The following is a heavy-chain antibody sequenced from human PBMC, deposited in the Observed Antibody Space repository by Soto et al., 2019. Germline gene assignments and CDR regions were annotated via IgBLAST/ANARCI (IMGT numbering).Heavy chain of an antibody. D-gene: IGHD6-19*01. Sequence: PSETLSLTCAVYGGSFSGYYWGWVRQPPGKGLEWIGEINHSGSTNYNPSLKSRVTISVDTSKNQFSLKLSSVTAADTAVYYCARGRSSGWYPCYYYGMDVWGQGTTVTVSS. J-gene: IGHJ6*02. CDR3: ARGRSSGWYPCYYYGMDV. V-gene: IGHV4-34*01. CDR1: GGSFSGYY. CDR2: INHSGST.